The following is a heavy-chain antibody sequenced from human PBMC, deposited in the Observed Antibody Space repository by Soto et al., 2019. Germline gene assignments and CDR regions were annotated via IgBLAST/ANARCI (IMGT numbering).Heavy chain of an antibody. D-gene: IGHD5-12*01. CDR3: ARDQGVATIPDYYGMDV. J-gene: IGHJ6*02. CDR2: IIPIFGTA. Sequence: QVQLVQSGAEVKKPGSSVKVSCKASGGTFSSYAISWVRQAPGQGLEWMGGIIPIFGTANYAQKFQGRVTITADDSTSTAYMELSSLRSEDTAVYYCARDQGVATIPDYYGMDVWGQGTTVTVSS. V-gene: IGHV1-69*12. CDR1: GGTFSSYA.